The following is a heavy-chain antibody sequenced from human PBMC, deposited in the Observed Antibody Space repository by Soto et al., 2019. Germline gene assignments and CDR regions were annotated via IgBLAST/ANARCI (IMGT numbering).Heavy chain of an antibody. V-gene: IGHV6-1*01. D-gene: IGHD2-21*01. CDR2: TYYRSKWYN. J-gene: IGHJ4*02. CDR1: GDSVSSNSAA. CDR3: ARSPRDYFCSGDCYESPFDY. Sequence: SQTLSLTCAISGDSVSSNSAAWNWIRQSPSRGLEWLGRTYYRSKWYNDYAVSVKSRITINPDTSKNQFSLQLNSVTPEDTAVYYCARSPRDYFCSGDCYESPFDYWGQGALVTVSS.